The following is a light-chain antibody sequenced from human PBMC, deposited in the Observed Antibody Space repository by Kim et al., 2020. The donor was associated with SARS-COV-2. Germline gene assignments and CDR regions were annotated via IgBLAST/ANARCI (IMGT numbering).Light chain of an antibody. Sequence: VALGQPARITCGGSSIGAISVHWYQQKPARAPVLVIYRDRNRPSGIPERFSGSNSGNTATLTISRAQAGDEADYYCHVWDSNTAVFGGGTRLSVL. V-gene: IGLV3-9*01. CDR2: RDR. CDR1: SIGAIS. CDR3: HVWDSNTAV. J-gene: IGLJ3*02.